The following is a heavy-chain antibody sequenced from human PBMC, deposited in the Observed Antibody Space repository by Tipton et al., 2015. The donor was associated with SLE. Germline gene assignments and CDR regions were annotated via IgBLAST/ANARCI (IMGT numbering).Heavy chain of an antibody. CDR3: VRGTHCTNGVCFYYYYMDV. D-gene: IGHD2-8*01. Sequence: TLSLTCTVSGGSISNGMYYYNWIRQPPGKGLEWIGHIYYSGTTNYNPSLKSRVTISVDTSKNQLSLKMTSVTAADTAVYYCVRGTHCTNGVCFYYYYMDVWGKGTTVTVS. CDR2: IYYSGTT. V-gene: IGHV4-61*01. CDR1: GGSISNGMYY. J-gene: IGHJ6*03.